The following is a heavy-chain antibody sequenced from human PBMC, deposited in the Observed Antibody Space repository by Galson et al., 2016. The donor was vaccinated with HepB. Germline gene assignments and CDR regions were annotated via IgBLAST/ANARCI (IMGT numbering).Heavy chain of an antibody. CDR1: GGSISRSSYY. V-gene: IGHV4-61*05. CDR2: IYYSGGST. Sequence: SETLSLTCTVSGGSISRSSYYWGWIRQPPGKGLEWIGYIYYSGGSTNYNPSLKSRVTISVDTLKNQFSLKLSSVTAADTAVYFCARVRIAVAENSYFFDSWGQGTLVTVSS. J-gene: IGHJ4*02. D-gene: IGHD6-19*01. CDR3: ARVRIAVAENSYFFDS.